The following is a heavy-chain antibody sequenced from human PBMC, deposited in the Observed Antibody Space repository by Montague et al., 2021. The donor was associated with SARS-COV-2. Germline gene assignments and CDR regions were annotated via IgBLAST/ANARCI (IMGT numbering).Heavy chain of an antibody. V-gene: IGHV3-23*01. J-gene: IGHJ4*02. CDR1: GFTFSSYG. D-gene: IGHD3-22*01. CDR2: ITGSGGST. Sequence: SLRLSCAASGFTFSSYGMSWVRQAPGKGLEWVSGITGSGGSTYCADSVKGRFTISRDNSKNTLYLQMNSLRAEDTAVYYCAKGYYYDTSGYLHPFDYWGQGTLVTVSS. CDR3: AKGYYYDTSGYLHPFDY.